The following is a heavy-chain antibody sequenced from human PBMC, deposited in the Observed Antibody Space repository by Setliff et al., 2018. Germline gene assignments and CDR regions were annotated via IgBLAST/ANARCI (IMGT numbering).Heavy chain of an antibody. CDR3: AREGMRGYFYYYLDV. V-gene: IGHV3-53*01. J-gene: IGHJ6*03. CDR1: GFTVSNDF. Sequence: GGSLRLSCVVSGFTVSNDFMGWVRQAPGRGLEWVSVIYNIGETRYADSVKGRFTISRDKSKNTLYLHLSSLRAEDTATYYCAREGMRGYFYYYLDVWGEGTTVTVSS. CDR2: IYNIGET.